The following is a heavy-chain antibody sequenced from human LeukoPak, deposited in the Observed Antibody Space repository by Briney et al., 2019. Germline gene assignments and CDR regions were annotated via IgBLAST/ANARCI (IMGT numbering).Heavy chain of an antibody. CDR2: IKQDGSEK. Sequence: GGSLRLSCAASGFTFSSYWMSWVRQAPGKGLEWVANIKQDGSEKYYVDSVKGRFTISRDNAKNSLYLQMNSLRAEDTAVYYCARERYCSGGSCYPLYYYYYYMDVWGKGTTVTVSS. D-gene: IGHD2-15*01. CDR3: ARERYCSGGSCYPLYYYYYYMDV. J-gene: IGHJ6*03. V-gene: IGHV3-7*01. CDR1: GFTFSSYW.